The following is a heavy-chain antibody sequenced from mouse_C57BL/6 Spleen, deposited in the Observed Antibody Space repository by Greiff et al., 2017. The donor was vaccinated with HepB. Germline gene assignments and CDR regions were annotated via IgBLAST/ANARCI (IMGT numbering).Heavy chain of an antibody. CDR1: GYAFSSYW. D-gene: IGHD1-1*01. Sequence: VKLQQSGAELVKPGASEKISCKASGYAFSSYWMNWVKQRPGKGLEWIGQIYPGDGDTNYNGKFKGKATLTADKSSSTAYMQLSSLTSEDSAVYFCARGGYYGSMAYWGQGTLVTVSA. CDR2: IYPGDGDT. V-gene: IGHV1-80*01. J-gene: IGHJ3*01. CDR3: ARGGYYGSMAY.